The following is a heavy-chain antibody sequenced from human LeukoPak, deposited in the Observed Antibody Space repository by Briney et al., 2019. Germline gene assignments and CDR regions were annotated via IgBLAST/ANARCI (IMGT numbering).Heavy chain of an antibody. J-gene: IGHJ4*02. V-gene: IGHV3-7*01. D-gene: IGHD6-13*01. Sequence: GGSLRLSCAASRFTFSSYWMSWVRQAPGKGLEWVASIIQDGSEKNYVDSVKGRFTISRDNAKSSVFPQMNSLRVEDTAVYYCARGLYSSSPQYWGQGILVTVSS. CDR2: IIQDGSEK. CDR1: RFTFSSYW. CDR3: ARGLYSSSPQY.